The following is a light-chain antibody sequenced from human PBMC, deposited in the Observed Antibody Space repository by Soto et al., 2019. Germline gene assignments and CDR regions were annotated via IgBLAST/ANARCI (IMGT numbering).Light chain of an antibody. CDR1: SSDVGSYNL. V-gene: IGLV2-23*01. J-gene: IGLJ2*01. Sequence: QSALTQPASVSGSPGQSITISCTGTSSDVGSYNLVSWYQQHPGEAPKLMIYEGTKRPSGVSNRFSCSKSGNTASLTISGLQAEDEADYYCCSYAGSQVGVFGGGTKLTVL. CDR2: EGT. CDR3: CSYAGSQVGV.